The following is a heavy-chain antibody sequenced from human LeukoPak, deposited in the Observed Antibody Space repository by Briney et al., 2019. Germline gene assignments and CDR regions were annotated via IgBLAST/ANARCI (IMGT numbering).Heavy chain of an antibody. V-gene: IGHV4-39*01. CDR2: IYYSGST. Sequence: PETLSLTCTVSGGSISSGGYYWSWIRQHPGKGLEWIGSIYYSGSTYFNPSLKSRVTISVDTSKNQFSLKLSSVTAADTAVYYCARHRYYYDSSGYYCVYYFDYWGQGTLVTVSS. D-gene: IGHD3-22*01. J-gene: IGHJ4*02. CDR1: GGSISSGGYY. CDR3: ARHRYYYDSSGYYCVYYFDY.